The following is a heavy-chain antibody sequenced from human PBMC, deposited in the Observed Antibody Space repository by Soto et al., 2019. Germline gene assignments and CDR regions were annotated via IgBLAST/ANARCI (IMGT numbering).Heavy chain of an antibody. J-gene: IGHJ4*02. D-gene: IGHD3-10*01. Sequence: EVQLVESGGGLVQPGGSLRLSCAASEFTFSNSWMAWVRQAPGKGLEWVSDTNPYGSTTSYVDSVKGRFTVSRDNAKNALYLQMNSLRVEDTAVYYCARDPAFGALDYWGLGTLVTGSS. V-gene: IGHV3-7*01. CDR3: ARDPAFGALDY. CDR1: EFTFSNSW. CDR2: TNPYGSTT.